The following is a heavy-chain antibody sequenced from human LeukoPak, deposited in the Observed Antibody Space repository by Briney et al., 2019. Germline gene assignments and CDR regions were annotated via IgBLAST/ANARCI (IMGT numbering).Heavy chain of an antibody. CDR2: IYTSGST. V-gene: IGHV4-38-2*02. J-gene: IGHJ4*02. Sequence: SETLSLTCTVSGYSISSGYYWGWIRQPPGKGLEWIGRIYTSGSTNYNPSLKSRVTISVDTSKNQFSLKLSSVTAADTAVYYCARELLWFGADYWGQGTLVTVSS. D-gene: IGHD3-10*01. CDR3: ARELLWFGADY. CDR1: GYSISSGYY.